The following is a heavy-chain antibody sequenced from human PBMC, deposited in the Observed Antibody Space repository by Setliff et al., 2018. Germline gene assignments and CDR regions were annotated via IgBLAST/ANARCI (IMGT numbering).Heavy chain of an antibody. Sequence: PGGSLRLSCAASGFTFSTYAMSWVRQAPGKGREWVSTIYSGDRNTFYTDSVKGRFTIFRDGSKNTLFLQMTSLRAEDTAVYYCASGDWFYFDCWGQGTLVTGSS. J-gene: IGHJ4*02. CDR1: GFTFSTYA. CDR2: IYSGDRNT. V-gene: IGHV3-23*03. CDR3: ASGDWFYFDC. D-gene: IGHD2-21*01.